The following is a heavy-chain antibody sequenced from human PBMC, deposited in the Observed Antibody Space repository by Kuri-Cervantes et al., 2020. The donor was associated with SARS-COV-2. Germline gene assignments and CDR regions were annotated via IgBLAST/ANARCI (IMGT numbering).Heavy chain of an antibody. CDR2: IWYDGSNK. CDR3: ARDTVRGVIRYYFDY. D-gene: IGHD3-16*02. CDR1: GFAFSGYA. J-gene: IGHJ4*02. V-gene: IGHV3-33*08. Sequence: GESLKISCAAAGFAFSGYAMHWVRQAPGKGLEWVAVIWYDGSNKYYADSVKGRLTISRDNSKNTLYLQMNSLRAEDTAVYYCARDTVRGVIRYYFDYWGQGTLVTVSS.